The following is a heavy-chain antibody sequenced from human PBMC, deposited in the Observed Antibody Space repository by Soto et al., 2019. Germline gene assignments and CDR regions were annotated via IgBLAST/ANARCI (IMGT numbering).Heavy chain of an antibody. CDR3: ARDKGDEDTAMVWYYYYGMDV. V-gene: IGHV4-61*01. Sequence: SETLSLTCTVSGGSVSSGSYYWSWIRQPPGKGLEWIGYIYYSGSTNYSPSLKSRVTISVDTSKNQFSLKLSSVTAADTAVYYCARDKGDEDTAMVWYYYYGMDVWGQGTTVTVSS. CDR2: IYYSGST. J-gene: IGHJ6*02. CDR1: GGSVSSGSYY. D-gene: IGHD5-18*01.